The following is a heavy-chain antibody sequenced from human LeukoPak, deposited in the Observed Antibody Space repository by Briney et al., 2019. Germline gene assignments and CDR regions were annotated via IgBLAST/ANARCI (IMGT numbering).Heavy chain of an antibody. V-gene: IGHV4-4*07. CDR1: GGSISSYY. CDR3: AREVSTVPTVYYYYYMDV. J-gene: IGHJ6*03. D-gene: IGHD4-17*01. Sequence: SETLSLTCTVSGGSISSYYWSWIRQPAGKGLEWIGRIYTSGSTNYNPSLKSRVTMSVDTSKNQFSLKLSSVTAADTAVYYCAREVSTVPTVYYYYYMDVWGKGTTVTISS. CDR2: IYTSGST.